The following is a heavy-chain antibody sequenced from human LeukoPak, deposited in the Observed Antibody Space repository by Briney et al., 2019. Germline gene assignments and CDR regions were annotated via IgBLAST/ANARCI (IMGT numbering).Heavy chain of an antibody. J-gene: IGHJ4*02. CDR2: IRGSGGST. CDR3: AKGPGLAAADFYFDY. CDR1: GFTFSSYA. V-gene: IGHV3-23*01. Sequence: GRSLRLSCAAPGFTFSSYAMSWVRQAPGKGLEWVSAIRGSGGSTYYAGSVKGRFTISRDNSKNTLYLQMNSLRAEDTAVYYCAKGPGLAAADFYFDYWGQGTVVTVSS. D-gene: IGHD6-13*01.